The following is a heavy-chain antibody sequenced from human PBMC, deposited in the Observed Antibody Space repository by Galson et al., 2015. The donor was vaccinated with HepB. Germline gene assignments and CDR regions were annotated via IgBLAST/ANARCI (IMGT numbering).Heavy chain of an antibody. CDR3: ARYCSSTSCYLLIDY. CDR1: GGSFSGYY. D-gene: IGHD2-2*01. CDR2: INHSGST. V-gene: IGHV4-34*01. J-gene: IGHJ4*02. Sequence: LSLTCAVYGGSFSGYYWSWIRQPPGKGLEWIGEINHSGSTNYNPSLKSRVTISVDTSKNQFSLKLSSVTAADTAVYYCARYCSSTSCYLLIDYWGQGTLVTVSS.